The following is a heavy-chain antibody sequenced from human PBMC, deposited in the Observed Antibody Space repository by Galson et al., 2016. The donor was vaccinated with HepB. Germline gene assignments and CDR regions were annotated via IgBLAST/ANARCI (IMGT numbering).Heavy chain of an antibody. CDR1: GGSFSGYY. Sequence: LSLTCAVYGGSFSGYYWSWIRQAPGKGLEWVSYISSSSSYTSYTDSVKGRFTISRDNAKSSLYLQMNSLRAEDTAVYYCARPRGQPDDAFDIWGQGTMVTVSS. J-gene: IGHJ3*02. CDR2: ISSSSSYT. D-gene: IGHD2-2*01. CDR3: ARPRGQPDDAFDI. V-gene: IGHV3-11*06.